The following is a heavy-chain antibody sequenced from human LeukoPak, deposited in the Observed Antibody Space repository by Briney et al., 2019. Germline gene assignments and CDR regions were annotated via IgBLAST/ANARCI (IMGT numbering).Heavy chain of an antibody. Sequence: SETLSLTCAVYGGSFSGYYWSWIRQPPGKGLEWIGEINHSGSTNYNPSLKSRVTISVDTSKNQFSLKLSSVTAADTAVYYCASLPGPYDSSGYYWRDYWGQETLVTVSS. CDR1: GGSFSGYY. V-gene: IGHV4-34*01. CDR3: ASLPGPYDSSGYYWRDY. CDR2: INHSGST. D-gene: IGHD3-22*01. J-gene: IGHJ4*02.